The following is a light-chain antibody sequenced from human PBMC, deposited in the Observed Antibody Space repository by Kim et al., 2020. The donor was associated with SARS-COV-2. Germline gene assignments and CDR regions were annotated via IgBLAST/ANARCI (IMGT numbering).Light chain of an antibody. CDR3: KSRDSSGKVV. J-gene: IGLJ2*01. CDR1: SLRTYY. V-gene: IGLV3-19*01. Sequence: VAMGTTVRITCQGDSLRTYYASWYQQKPGQAPLLVIYGNNNRPSGIPDRFSGSSSGNTASLTITGAQAGDEADYYCKSRDSSGKVVFGGGTQLTVL. CDR2: GNN.